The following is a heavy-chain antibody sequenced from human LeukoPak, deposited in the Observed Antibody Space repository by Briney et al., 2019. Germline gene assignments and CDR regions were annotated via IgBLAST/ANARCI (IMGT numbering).Heavy chain of an antibody. D-gene: IGHD2-2*01. V-gene: IGHV3-30*02. CDR1: GFTFSSYG. CDR2: IRYDGSNK. Sequence: GGSLRPSCAASGFTFSSYGMHWVRQAPGKGLEWVAFIRYDGSNKYYADSVKGRFTISRDNSKNTLYLQMNSLRAEDTAVYYCAKLGYCGSTSCHAADAFDIWGQGTMVTVSS. CDR3: AKLGYCGSTSCHAADAFDI. J-gene: IGHJ3*02.